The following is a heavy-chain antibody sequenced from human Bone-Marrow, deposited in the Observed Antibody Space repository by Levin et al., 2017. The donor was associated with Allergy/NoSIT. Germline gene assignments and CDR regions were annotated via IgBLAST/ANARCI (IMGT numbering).Heavy chain of an antibody. V-gene: IGHV4-39*07. D-gene: IGHD4-11*01. CDR2: IYYNGRT. CDR3: ATTGTTVTTLMDY. Sequence: SETLSLTCTVSRGSISSSSYYWGWIRQPPGKGLEWIGSIYYNGRTYYNPSLNSRVTISVDTSKNHFSLKLTSVTAADTAVYYCATTGTTVTTLMDYWGQGTLVTVSS. J-gene: IGHJ4*02. CDR1: RGSISSSSYY.